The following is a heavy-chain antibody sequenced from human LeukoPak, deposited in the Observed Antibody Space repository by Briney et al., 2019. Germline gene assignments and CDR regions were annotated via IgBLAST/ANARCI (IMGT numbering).Heavy chain of an antibody. Sequence: PSETLSLTCTVSGGSISSYYWSWIRQPPGKGLEWIGYISYSGSTNYNPSLKSRVTISVDTSKNQFSLKLSSVTAADTAVYYCARIRSAGWIQLWRYYFDYWGQGTLVTVSS. CDR3: ARIRSAGWIQLWRYYFDY. D-gene: IGHD5-18*01. V-gene: IGHV4-59*01. J-gene: IGHJ4*02. CDR2: ISYSGST. CDR1: GGSISSYY.